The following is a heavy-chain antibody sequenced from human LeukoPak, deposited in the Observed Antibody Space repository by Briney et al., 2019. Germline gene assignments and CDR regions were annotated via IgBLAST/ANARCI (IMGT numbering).Heavy chain of an antibody. V-gene: IGHV4-59*12. Sequence: PSETLSLTCNVSGGSISSYYWSWIRQPPGKGLEWIGYIYYSGSTNYNPSLKSRITMSVDTSKNQFSLKLSSVTAADTAVYYCARLTPSRYYDSSDGPWGQGTLVTVSS. CDR1: GGSISSYY. J-gene: IGHJ4*02. D-gene: IGHD3-22*01. CDR3: ARLTPSRYYDSSDGP. CDR2: IYYSGST.